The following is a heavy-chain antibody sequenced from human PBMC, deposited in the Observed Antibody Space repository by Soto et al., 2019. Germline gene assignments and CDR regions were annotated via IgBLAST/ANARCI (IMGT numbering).Heavy chain of an antibody. J-gene: IGHJ4*02. Sequence: QVQLQESGPGLVKPSQTLSLTCTVSGGSINSGGYCWSWIRQHPGKGLDWIGCIPYGGSTSYNPSLKSRVTISVATSKNQFSLKLTSVTAADTAVYYCSRGILVWGQGALITVSS. D-gene: IGHD5-18*01. CDR3: SRGILV. CDR1: GGSINSGGYC. CDR2: IPYGGST. V-gene: IGHV4-31*03.